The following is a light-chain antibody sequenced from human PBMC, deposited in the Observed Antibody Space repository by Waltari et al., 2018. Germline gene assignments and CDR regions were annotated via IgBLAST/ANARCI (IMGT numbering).Light chain of an antibody. CDR3: TSYTSSHGLV. CDR1: SRDVGGYYY. Sequence: QSALTQPASVSGSPGQSITISCTGTSRDVGGYYYLSWYQQHPGKAPKVVIFDVSYRPSGVSNLFSASKSGNTASLTISGLQAEDEADYYCTSYTSSHGLVFGTGTKVTVL. CDR2: DVS. J-gene: IGLJ1*01. V-gene: IGLV2-14*03.